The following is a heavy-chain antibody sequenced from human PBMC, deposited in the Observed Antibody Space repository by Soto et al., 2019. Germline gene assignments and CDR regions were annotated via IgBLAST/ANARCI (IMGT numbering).Heavy chain of an antibody. D-gene: IGHD3-22*01. J-gene: IGHJ5*02. CDR1: GGSISSSSYY. V-gene: IGHV4-61*01. CDR3: ARAVAYYYDSSGYYWFDP. CDR2: IYYSGST. Sequence: SEILSLTCTVSGGSISSSSYYWSWIRQPPGKGLEWIGYIYYSGSTNYNPSLKSRVTISVDTSKNQFSLKLSSVTAADTAVYYCARAVAYYYDSSGYYWFDPWGQGTLVPVSS.